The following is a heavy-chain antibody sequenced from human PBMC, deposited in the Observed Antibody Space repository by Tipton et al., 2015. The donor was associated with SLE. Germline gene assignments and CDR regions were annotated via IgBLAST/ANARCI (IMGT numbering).Heavy chain of an antibody. Sequence: TLSLTCAVSGMPFTVYYWTWIRQPPGRGLEWVGEIDYRGSTNYNPSLNNRVTMSLDTSKNQFSLKLSSVTAADTAVYYCASQEYYYDSSGYYYAFDYWGQGALVTVSS. CDR3: ASQEYYYDSSGYYYAFDY. V-gene: IGHV4-34*10. CDR1: GMPFTVYY. D-gene: IGHD3-22*01. J-gene: IGHJ4*02. CDR2: IDYRGST.